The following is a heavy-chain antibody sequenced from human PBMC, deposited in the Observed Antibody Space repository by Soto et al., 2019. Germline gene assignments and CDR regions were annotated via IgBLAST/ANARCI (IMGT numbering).Heavy chain of an antibody. CDR1: GYRFTKYY. D-gene: IGHD2-2*01. CDR2: IDPSGGST. CDR3: ASHCSISCPDWIDP. J-gene: IGHJ5*02. V-gene: IGHV1-46*03. Sequence: ASVKVSCKASGYRFTKYYIHWVRQAPGQGLEWVGIIDPSGGSTTYAQKFQGRVTMTRDTSTSTVYMELSSLRSEDPAVYYCASHCSISCPDWIDPWGQGTLVTVSS.